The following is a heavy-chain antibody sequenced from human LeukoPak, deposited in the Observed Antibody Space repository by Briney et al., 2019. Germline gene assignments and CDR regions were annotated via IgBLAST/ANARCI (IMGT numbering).Heavy chain of an antibody. CDR1: GYTFNGYY. Sequence: ASVKVSCKASGYTFNGYYMHWVRQAPGQGLEWMGIINPSGGSTSYAQRFQGRVTMTRDTSTSTVYMELSSLRSEDTAVYYCAREIPYCSSTSCPFGSWGQGTLVTVSS. D-gene: IGHD2-2*01. V-gene: IGHV1-46*02. CDR3: AREIPYCSSTSCPFGS. CDR2: INPSGGST. J-gene: IGHJ5*02.